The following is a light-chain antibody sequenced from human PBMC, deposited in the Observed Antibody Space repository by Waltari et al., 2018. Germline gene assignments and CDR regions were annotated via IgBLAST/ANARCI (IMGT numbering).Light chain of an antibody. CDR1: SGSIASSF. J-gene: IGLJ2*01. Sequence: NILLTQPHAVSESPGKTVTLSCTRSSGSIASSFVQWYQQRPGSAPTLVLYEDSQRPSEVPDRFSGSIDRSSNSASLTISELTTEDEADYYCQSYDNDVKVFGGGTHLTVL. CDR2: EDS. V-gene: IGLV6-57*03. CDR3: QSYDNDVKV.